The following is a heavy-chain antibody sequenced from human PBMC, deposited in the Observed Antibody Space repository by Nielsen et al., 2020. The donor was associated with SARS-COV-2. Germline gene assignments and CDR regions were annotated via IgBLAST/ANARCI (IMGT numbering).Heavy chain of an antibody. V-gene: IGHV4-59*01. CDR3: ARGKRGVAFDV. CDR1: GGSISGYY. D-gene: IGHD3-10*01. Sequence: SCTVSGGSISGYYWNWIRQPPGKGLEWIGYIYFSGSTTYNPSLKSRVTISVDTSKSHFSLKLNSVTAADTADYYCARGKRGVAFDVWGQGSMVTVSS. CDR2: IYFSGST. J-gene: IGHJ3*01.